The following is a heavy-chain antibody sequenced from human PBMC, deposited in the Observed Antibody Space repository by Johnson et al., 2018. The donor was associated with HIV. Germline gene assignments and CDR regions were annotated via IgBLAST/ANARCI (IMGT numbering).Heavy chain of an antibody. CDR2: ISYDGSNK. D-gene: IGHD2-15*01. V-gene: IGHV3-30*03. CDR3: ARDRAIGGLSIDI. Sequence: QVQLVESGGGVVQPGRSLRLSCAASGLTFSSYGMHWVRQAPGKGLEWVAVISYDGSNKYYEDSVKGRFTISRDNSKNTLYLHMNSLRAEATALYYGARDRAIGGLSIDIWGQGTMVTVSS. CDR1: GLTFSSYG. J-gene: IGHJ3*02.